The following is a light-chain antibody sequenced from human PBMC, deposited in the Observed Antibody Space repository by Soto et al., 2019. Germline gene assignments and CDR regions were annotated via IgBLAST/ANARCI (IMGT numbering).Light chain of an antibody. J-gene: IGLJ1*01. Sequence: QSVLTQPASVSGSPGQSITISCTATSSDIGIYNYISWFQQHPGKAPKLMIYEVSNRPSGVSNRFSGSKSGKTASLTISGLQAEDEADYYCSSYTAISTYVFGTGTKLTVL. CDR1: SSDIGIYNY. CDR3: SSYTAISTYV. CDR2: EVS. V-gene: IGLV2-14*01.